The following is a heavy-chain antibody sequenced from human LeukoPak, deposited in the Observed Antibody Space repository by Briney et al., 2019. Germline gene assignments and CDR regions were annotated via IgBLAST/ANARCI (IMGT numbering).Heavy chain of an antibody. V-gene: IGHV4-59*11. CDR2: IYYSGST. CDR1: GGSISSHY. Sequence: PSETLSLTCTVSGGSISSHYWSWIRQPPGKGLEWIGYIYYSGSTNYNPSLKSRVTISVDTSKNQFSLKLSSVTAADTAVYYCARDGYDAFDIWGQGAMVTVSS. CDR3: ARDGYDAFDI. D-gene: IGHD5-18*01. J-gene: IGHJ3*02.